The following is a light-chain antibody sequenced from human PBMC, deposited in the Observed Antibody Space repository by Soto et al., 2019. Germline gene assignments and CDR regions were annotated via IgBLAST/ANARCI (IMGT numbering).Light chain of an antibody. V-gene: IGLV2-23*02. CDR1: SSDVGSYNL. Sequence: HSVLTQPASVSGSPGQSITISCTGTSSDVGSYNLVSWYQQHPGKAPKLMIYGVSKRPSGVSNRFSGSKSGNTASLTISGLQAEDEADYYCCSYAGSSSYVFGTGTKVTVL. J-gene: IGLJ1*01. CDR3: CSYAGSSSYV. CDR2: GVS.